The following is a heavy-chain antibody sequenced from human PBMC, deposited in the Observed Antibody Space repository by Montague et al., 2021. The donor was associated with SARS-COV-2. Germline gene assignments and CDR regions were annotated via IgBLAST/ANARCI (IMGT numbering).Heavy chain of an antibody. V-gene: IGHV4-59*01. CDR3: ARAQNTCFIANCVNYFDV. Sequence: SETLSLTCEVSGGSMSGYYWTWIRQSPGKGLEWIGYVHYTGSTKYNPSLKTRVSLSLDTPKNHFSLHLSSVTAADTAIYFCARAQNTCFIANCVNYFDVWGLGALATVSS. D-gene: IGHD1-1*01. J-gene: IGHJ4*02. CDR1: GGSMSGYY. CDR2: VHYTGST.